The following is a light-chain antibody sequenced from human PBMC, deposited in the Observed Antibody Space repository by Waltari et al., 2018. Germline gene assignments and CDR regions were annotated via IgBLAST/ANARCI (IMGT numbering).Light chain of an antibody. Sequence: QMTQSPLSASASIGDRVAISCRASQDIASWLAWYQQHPGKAPRLLVYAASNLQSGVPSRFSGSGSGTNFTLTINSLQPEDFATYYCQLAQRFPFFGPGTKVDVK. J-gene: IGKJ3*01. CDR2: AAS. CDR1: QDIASW. V-gene: IGKV1-12*01. CDR3: QLAQRFPF.